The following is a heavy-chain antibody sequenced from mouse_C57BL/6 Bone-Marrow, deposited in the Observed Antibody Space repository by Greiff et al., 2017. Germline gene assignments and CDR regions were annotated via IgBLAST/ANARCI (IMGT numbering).Heavy chain of an antibody. Sequence: VQLQQSGAELVKPGASVKLSCKASGYTFTSYWMQWVKQRPGQGLEWIGEIDPSDSYTNYNQKFKGKATLTVDTSSSTAYMQLSSLTSEDSAVYYCASGTLLLLRRAFAYWGQGTLGTVSA. J-gene: IGHJ3*01. CDR3: ASGTLLLLRRAFAY. CDR1: GYTFTSYW. CDR2: IDPSDSYT. V-gene: IGHV1-50*01. D-gene: IGHD2-2*01.